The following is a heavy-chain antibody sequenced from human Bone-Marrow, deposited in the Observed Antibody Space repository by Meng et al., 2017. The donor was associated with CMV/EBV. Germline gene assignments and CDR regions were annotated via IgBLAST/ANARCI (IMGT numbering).Heavy chain of an antibody. CDR2: INWNSYGI. Sequence: SLKISCAASGFTFDDHAMHWVRQAPGKGLEWVSVINWNSYGIGYADSVKGRFTISRDNSKNTLYLQMNSLRAEDTAVYYCAKWLPWRKYSSSSAPISYWGQGTLVTVSS. J-gene: IGHJ4*02. D-gene: IGHD6-6*01. V-gene: IGHV3-9*01. CDR1: GFTFDDHA. CDR3: AKWLPWRKYSSSSAPISY.